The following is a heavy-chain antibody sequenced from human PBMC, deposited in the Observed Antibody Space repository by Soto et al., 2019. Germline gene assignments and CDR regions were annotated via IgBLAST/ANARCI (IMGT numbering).Heavy chain of an antibody. Sequence: PSETLSLTCTVSGGSVSSGSYYWSWIRQPPGKGLEWIGYIYYSGSTNYNPSLKSRVTISVDTSKNQFSLKLSSVTAADTAVYYCARDMSGGDYDHYFDYWGQGTLVTVSS. D-gene: IGHD4-17*01. CDR1: GGSVSSGSYY. V-gene: IGHV4-61*01. CDR2: IYYSGST. J-gene: IGHJ4*02. CDR3: ARDMSGGDYDHYFDY.